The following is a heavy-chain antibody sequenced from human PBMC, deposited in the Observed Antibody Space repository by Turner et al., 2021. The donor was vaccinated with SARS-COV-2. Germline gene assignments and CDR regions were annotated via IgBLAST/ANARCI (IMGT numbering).Heavy chain of an antibody. J-gene: IGHJ4*02. D-gene: IGHD1-26*01. Sequence: EVLLVESGGGLVQPGGSLRLSCAASGFTFSSYWMSWVRQATGKGLEWVANIKQDGSEKYYVDSVKGRFTISRDNAKNSLYLQMNSLRAEDTAVYYCARDMGATTGPFDYWGQGTLVTVSS. CDR3: ARDMGATTGPFDY. CDR2: IKQDGSEK. V-gene: IGHV3-7*01. CDR1: GFTFSSYW.